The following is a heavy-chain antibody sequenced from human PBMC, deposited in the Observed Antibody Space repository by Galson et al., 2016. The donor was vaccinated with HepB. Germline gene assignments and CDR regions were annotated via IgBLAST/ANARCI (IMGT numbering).Heavy chain of an antibody. D-gene: IGHD6-13*01. CDR2: MSDSGGST. J-gene: IGHJ1*01. CDR1: GFTLSNSA. CDR3: AVRYSSIWDFQH. V-gene: IGHV3-23*01. Sequence: SLRLSCAASGFTLSNSAMSWVRQAPGKGLEWVSAMSDSGGSTYYADSVKGRFTISRDNSKNTLYLQMNSLGAEDTAIYYCAVRYSSIWDFQHCGRGTLVSVSP.